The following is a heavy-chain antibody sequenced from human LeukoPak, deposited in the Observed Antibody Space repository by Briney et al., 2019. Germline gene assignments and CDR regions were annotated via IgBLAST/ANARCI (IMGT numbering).Heavy chain of an antibody. Sequence: GGSLRLSCAASGFTVSSNYMSWVRQAPGKGLGWVSVIYSGGSTYYADSVKGRFTISRDNSKNTLYLQMNSLRAEDPAVYYRARDQPYSSGWILFQHWGQGTLVTVSS. CDR2: IYSGGST. J-gene: IGHJ1*01. CDR1: GFTVSSNY. CDR3: ARDQPYSSGWILFQH. D-gene: IGHD6-19*01. V-gene: IGHV3-66*01.